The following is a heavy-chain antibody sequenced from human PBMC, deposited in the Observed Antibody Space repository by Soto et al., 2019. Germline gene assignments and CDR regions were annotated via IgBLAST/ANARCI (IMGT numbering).Heavy chain of an antibody. V-gene: IGHV1-69*13. CDR1: GGTFSSHS. CDR3: AREVGYGDFSAALLD. CDR2: IITLFGTA. D-gene: IGHD4-17*01. J-gene: IGHJ4*02. Sequence: VKVSCKASGGTFSSHSINWVRQAPGQGLEWMGGIITLFGTANYAQNFQGRVTITADQSTSTAYMELNSLRSDDTAVYYCAREVGYGDFSAALLDWGQGTLVTVSS.